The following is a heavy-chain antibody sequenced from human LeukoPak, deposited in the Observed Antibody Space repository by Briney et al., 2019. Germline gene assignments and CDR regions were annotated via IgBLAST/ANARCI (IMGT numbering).Heavy chain of an antibody. CDR1: GGSISSYY. J-gene: IGHJ5*02. D-gene: IGHD1-7*01. CDR3: ARDSGTTGEVKFDP. CDR2: IHTSGST. Sequence: SETLSLTCTVSGGSISSYYWNWIRQPAGKGLEWIGRIHTSGSTNYNPSLKSRVTMSGDTSKNQFSLKLSSVTAADTAVYYCARDSGTTGEVKFDPWGQGTLVTVSS. V-gene: IGHV4-4*07.